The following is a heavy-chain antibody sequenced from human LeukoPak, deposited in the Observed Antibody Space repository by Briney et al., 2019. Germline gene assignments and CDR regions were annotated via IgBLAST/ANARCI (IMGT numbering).Heavy chain of an antibody. CDR3: SRVRRDGYHPLDY. J-gene: IGHJ4*02. V-gene: IGHV4-59*08. Sequence: ETLSPTFSVPGGSISSNYWSLIRQPPGKGLGWILYIYYPGSTNYNPSLKSRVTISLDTSNKQFSLKMSFVTAADTAVYYCSRVRRDGYHPLDYWGQGTLVTVSS. D-gene: IGHD5-24*01. CDR1: GGSISSNY. CDR2: IYYPGST.